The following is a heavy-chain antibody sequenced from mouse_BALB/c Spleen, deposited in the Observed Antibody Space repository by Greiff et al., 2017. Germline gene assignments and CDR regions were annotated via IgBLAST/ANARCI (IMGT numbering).Heavy chain of an antibody. V-gene: IGHV1S137*01. D-gene: IGHD1-2*01. CDR3: AREGIHYYGDWFAY. J-gene: IGHJ3*01. CDR1: GYTFTDYA. CDR2: ISTYYGNT. Sequence: QVQLQQSGPELVRPGASVKISCKGSGYTFTDYAMHWVKQSPAQSLEWIGVISTYYGNTNYNQKFKGKATMTVDKSSSTAYMELARLTSEDSAIYYCAREGIHYYGDWFAYWGQGTLVTVSA.